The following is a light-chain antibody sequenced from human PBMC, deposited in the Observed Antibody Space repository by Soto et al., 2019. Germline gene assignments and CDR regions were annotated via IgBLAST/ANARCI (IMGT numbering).Light chain of an antibody. CDR3: QQYERWPPWT. CDR2: GAS. J-gene: IGKJ1*01. CDR1: QSVSSR. V-gene: IGKV3-15*01. Sequence: EIVLTQSPVTLSLSPGERATLSCTGSQSVSSRVAWYQQKPGQAPRLLISGASTRATGTPARFIGSGSGTDFTLTISSLQSEDFAIYHCQQYERWPPWTFGQGTKVDIK.